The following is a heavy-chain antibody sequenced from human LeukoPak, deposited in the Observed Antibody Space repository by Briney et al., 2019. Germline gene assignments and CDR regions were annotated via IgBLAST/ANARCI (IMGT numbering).Heavy chain of an antibody. V-gene: IGHV3-53*01. CDR1: EFTVSSNY. D-gene: IGHD5-24*01. J-gene: IGHJ4*02. CDR3: TRDQMNY. Sequence: GGSPRLSCTASEFTVSSNYMLGVRQAPGKGLEWVSLIFSNGDTHYADSVKGRFTISRDSSKNMVYLQMNSLRVGDTGMYYCTRDQMNYWGQGTLVTVPS. CDR2: IFSNGDT.